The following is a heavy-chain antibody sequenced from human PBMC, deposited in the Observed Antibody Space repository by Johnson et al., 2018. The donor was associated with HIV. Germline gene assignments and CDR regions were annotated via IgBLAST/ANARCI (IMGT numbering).Heavy chain of an antibody. D-gene: IGHD6-6*01. CDR1: GFTFSSYW. V-gene: IGHV3-7*01. Sequence: MLLVESGGGLVQPGRSLRLSCAASGFTFSSYWMSWVRQAPGKGLEWVANIKQDGSEKYYVDSVKGRFTISRDNSKNTLYLQMNSLRAEDTAVYYCARAGSSSDDAFDIWGQGTMVTVSS. CDR3: ARAGSSSDDAFDI. CDR2: IKQDGSEK. J-gene: IGHJ3*02.